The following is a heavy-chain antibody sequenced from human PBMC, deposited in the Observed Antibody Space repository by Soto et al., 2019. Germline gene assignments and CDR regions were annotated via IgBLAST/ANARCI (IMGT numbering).Heavy chain of an antibody. D-gene: IGHD2-2*01. CDR1: GFTFSDYY. J-gene: IGHJ6*03. V-gene: IGHV3-11*01. CDR3: ARDRYCRSTSCYYYYMDV. Sequence: GGSLRLSCAASGFTFSDYYMSWIRQAPGKGLEWVSYISSSGSTIYYADSVKGRFTISRDNAKNSLYLQMNSLRAEDTAVYYCARDRYCRSTSCYYYYMDVWGKGTTVTVSS. CDR2: ISSSGSTI.